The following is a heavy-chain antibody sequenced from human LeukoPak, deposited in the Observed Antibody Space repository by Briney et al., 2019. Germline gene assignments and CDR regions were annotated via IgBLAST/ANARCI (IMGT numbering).Heavy chain of an antibody. CDR2: IIPILGIA. D-gene: IGHD3-3*01. V-gene: IGHV1-69*04. CDR3: ASDTYYDFWSDSYYFDY. CDR1: GCTFSSYA. J-gene: IGHJ4*02. Sequence: SVKVSCKASGCTFSSYAISWVRQAPGQGLEWMGRIIPILGIANYAQKFQSRVTITADKSTSTAYMELSSLRSEDTAVYYCASDTYYDFWSDSYYFDYWGQGTLVTVSS.